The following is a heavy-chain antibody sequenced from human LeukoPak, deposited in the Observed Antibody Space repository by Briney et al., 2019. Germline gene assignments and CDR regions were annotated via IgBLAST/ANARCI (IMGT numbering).Heavy chain of an antibody. CDR3: ARAGELTVPYYFDY. V-gene: IGHV4-34*01. J-gene: IGHJ4*02. CDR1: GGSFSGYY. D-gene: IGHD1-26*01. CDR2: INHSGST. Sequence: SKTLSLTCAVYGGSFSGYYWSWIRQPPGKGLEWIGEINHSGSTNYNPSLKSRVTISVDTSKNQFSLKLSSVTAADTAVYYCARAGELTVPYYFDYWAREPWSPSPQ.